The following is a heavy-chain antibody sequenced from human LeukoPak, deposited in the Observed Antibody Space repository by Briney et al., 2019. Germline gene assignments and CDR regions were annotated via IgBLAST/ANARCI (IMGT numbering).Heavy chain of an antibody. V-gene: IGHV3-21*01. CDR2: ISSSSSYI. Sequence: GGSLRLSCAASGFTFSSYSMNWVRQAPGKGLEWVSSISSSSSYIYYADSVKGRFTISRDNAKNSLYLQMNSLRAEDTAVYYCAREEGSSGRYPGWGMDVWGQGTTVTVSS. J-gene: IGHJ6*02. D-gene: IGHD6-19*01. CDR3: AREEGSSGRYPGWGMDV. CDR1: GFTFSSYS.